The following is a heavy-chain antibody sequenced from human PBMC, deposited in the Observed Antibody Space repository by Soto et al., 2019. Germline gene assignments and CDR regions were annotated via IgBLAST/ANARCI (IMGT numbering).Heavy chain of an antibody. CDR2: IWYDGSNK. V-gene: IGHV3-33*01. CDR3: AREPRGDYDILTGYYHPEYYFDY. Sequence: GGSLRLSCAASGFTFSSYGMHWVRQAPGKGLEWVAVIWYDGSNKYYADSVKGRFTISRDNSKNTLYLQMNSLRAEDTAVYYCAREPRGDYDILTGYYHPEYYFDYWGQGTLVTVSS. J-gene: IGHJ4*02. D-gene: IGHD3-9*01. CDR1: GFTFSSYG.